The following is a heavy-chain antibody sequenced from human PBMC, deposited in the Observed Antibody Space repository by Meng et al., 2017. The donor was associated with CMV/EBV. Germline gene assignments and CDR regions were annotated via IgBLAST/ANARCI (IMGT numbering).Heavy chain of an antibody. Sequence: GSLRLSCAVYGGSFSGYYWSWIRQPPGKGLEWIGKINHSGSTNYNPSLKSRVTISVDTSKNQFSLKLSSVTAADTAVYSCARGLRNDYGDYYFDYWGQGTLVTVSS. J-gene: IGHJ4*02. V-gene: IGHV4-34*01. D-gene: IGHD4-17*01. CDR3: ARGLRNDYGDYYFDY. CDR2: INHSGST. CDR1: GGSFSGYY.